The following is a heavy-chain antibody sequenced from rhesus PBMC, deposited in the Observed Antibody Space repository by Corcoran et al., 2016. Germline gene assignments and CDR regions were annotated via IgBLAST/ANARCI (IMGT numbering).Heavy chain of an antibody. CDR2: IYGSSGST. CDR1: GYSISSGYD. D-gene: IGHD6-31*01. V-gene: IGHV4-76*01. J-gene: IGHJ4*01. Sequence: QVQLQESGPGVVKPSETLSLTCAVSGYSISSGYDWSWIRQPPGKGLGWIGYIYGSSGSTNYHPSLKNRVTISQDTSKHQFSLRLSSVTAADTAVYYCARRRIAAATYYFDYWGQGVLVTVSS. CDR3: ARRRIAAATYYFDY.